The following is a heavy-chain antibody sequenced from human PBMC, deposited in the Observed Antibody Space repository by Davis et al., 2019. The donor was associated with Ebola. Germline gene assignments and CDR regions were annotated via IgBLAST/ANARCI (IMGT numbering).Heavy chain of an antibody. D-gene: IGHD3-3*01. V-gene: IGHV1-46*01. CDR2: INPSGGST. CDR1: GYTFTSYY. CDR3: AREKTYYDFWSGYYTDVVWDY. J-gene: IGHJ4*02. Sequence: AASVKVSCKASGYTFTSYYMHWVRQAPGQGLEWMGIINPSGGSTSYAQKFQGRVTMTRDTSTSTVYMELSSLRSEDTAVYYCAREKTYYDFWSGYYTDVVWDYWGQGTLVTVSS.